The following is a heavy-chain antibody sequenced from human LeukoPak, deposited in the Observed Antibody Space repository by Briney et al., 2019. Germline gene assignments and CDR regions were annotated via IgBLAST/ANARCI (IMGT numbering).Heavy chain of an antibody. CDR1: GGTFSSYA. D-gene: IGHD2-2*01. Sequence: ASVKVSCKASGGTFSSYAISWVRQAPGQGLEWMGGIIPIFGTANYAQKFQGRVTITADESTSTAYMELRSLRSDDTAVYYCARVSGVPAAEFDYYYYYMDVWGKGTTVAVSS. CDR2: IIPIFGTA. J-gene: IGHJ6*03. V-gene: IGHV1-69*13. CDR3: ARVSGVPAAEFDYYYYYMDV.